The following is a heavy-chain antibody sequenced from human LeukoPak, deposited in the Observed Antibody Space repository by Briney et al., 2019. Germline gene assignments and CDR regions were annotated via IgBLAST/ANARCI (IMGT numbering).Heavy chain of an antibody. CDR3: AKDGGVGSGSYYDY. V-gene: IGHV3-9*01. CDR1: GFTFDDYA. J-gene: IGHJ4*02. CDR2: ISWNSGSI. D-gene: IGHD3-10*01. Sequence: GGSLRLSCAASGFTFDDYAMHWVRQAPGKGLEWVSGISWNSGSIGYADSVKGRFTISRDNSKNSLYLQMNSLRTEDTALYYCAKDGGVGSGSYYDYWGQGTLVTVAS.